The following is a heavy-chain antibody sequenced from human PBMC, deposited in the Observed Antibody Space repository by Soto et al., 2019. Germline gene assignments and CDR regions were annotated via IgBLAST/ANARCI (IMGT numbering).Heavy chain of an antibody. CDR3: AKMTTVRNYGMDV. Sequence: PSETLSLTCTVSGGSISGYYWSWIRQHPGKGLEWIGYIYYSGSTNYNPSLKSRVTISVDTSKNQFSLKLSPVTAADTAVYYCAKMTTVRNYGMDVWGQGTTVTVSS. J-gene: IGHJ6*02. CDR2: IYYSGST. CDR1: GGSISGYY. V-gene: IGHV4-59*12. D-gene: IGHD4-17*01.